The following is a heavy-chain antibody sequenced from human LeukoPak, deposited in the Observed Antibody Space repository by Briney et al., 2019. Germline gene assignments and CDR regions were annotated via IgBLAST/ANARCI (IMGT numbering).Heavy chain of an antibody. CDR2: ISWNSGSI. D-gene: IGHD3-22*01. CDR1: GFTFDDYA. V-gene: IGHV3-9*01. Sequence: PGRSLRLSCAASGFTFDDYAMHWVRQAPGKGLEWVSGISWNSGSIGYADSVKGRFTISRDNAKNSLYLQMNSLRSEDTAVYYCARVRYYYDSSGYYWFDPNFDYWGQGTLVTVSS. CDR3: ARVRYYYDSSGYYWFDPNFDY. J-gene: IGHJ4*02.